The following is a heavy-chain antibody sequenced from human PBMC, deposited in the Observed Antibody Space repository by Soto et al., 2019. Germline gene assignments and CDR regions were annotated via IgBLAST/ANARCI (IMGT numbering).Heavy chain of an antibody. J-gene: IGHJ5*02. CDR2: IYYSGST. Sequence: SETLSLTCTVSGGSISSGDYYWSWIRQPPGKGLEWIGYIYYSGSTYYNPSLKSRVTISVDTSKNQFSLKLSSVTAADTAVYYCARERTTVTTNWFDPWGQEPWSPSPQ. V-gene: IGHV4-30-4*01. CDR3: ARERTTVTTNWFDP. D-gene: IGHD4-17*01. CDR1: GGSISSGDYY.